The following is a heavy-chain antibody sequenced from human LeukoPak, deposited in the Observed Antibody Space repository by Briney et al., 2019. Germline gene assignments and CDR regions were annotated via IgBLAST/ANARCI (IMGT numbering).Heavy chain of an antibody. Sequence: ASVKVSCKASGYTFTGYYIHWVRQAPGQGLEWMGRINPNSGGTNYVQKFQGRVTMTTDTSISTAYMKLSRLRSDDTAVYYCASVDSSALIWGQGTLVSVSS. CDR3: ASVDSSALI. D-gene: IGHD6-19*01. V-gene: IGHV1-2*06. J-gene: IGHJ4*02. CDR2: INPNSGGT. CDR1: GYTFTGYY.